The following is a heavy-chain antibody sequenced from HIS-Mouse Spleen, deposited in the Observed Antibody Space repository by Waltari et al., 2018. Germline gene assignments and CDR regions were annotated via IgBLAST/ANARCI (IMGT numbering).Heavy chain of an antibody. CDR3: ARIAEGYSSGWYAFDY. CDR1: GFSLSTSGMC. CDR2: IDWDDDK. V-gene: IGHV2-70*15. D-gene: IGHD6-19*01. J-gene: IGHJ4*02. Sequence: QVTLRESGPALVKPTQTLTLTCTFSGFSLSTSGMCVSWIRQPPGKALEWLARIDWDDDKYYSKSLKTRLTISKDTSKNPVVLTMTNMDPVDTATYYCARIAEGYSSGWYAFDYWGQGTLVTVSS.